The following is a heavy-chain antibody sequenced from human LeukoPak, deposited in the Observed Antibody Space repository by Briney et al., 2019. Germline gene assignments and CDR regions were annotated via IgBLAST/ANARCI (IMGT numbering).Heavy chain of an antibody. J-gene: IGHJ5*02. V-gene: IGHV1-46*01. Sequence: ASVKVSCKASGYTFTSYYMHWVRQAPGQGLEWMGIINPSGGSTSYAQKFQGRVTMTRDTSTSTVYMELSSLRSEDTAVYYCAREGWLRYFGPTGFDPWGQGTLVTVSS. D-gene: IGHD5-12*01. CDR1: GYTFTSYY. CDR2: INPSGGST. CDR3: AREGWLRYFGPTGFDP.